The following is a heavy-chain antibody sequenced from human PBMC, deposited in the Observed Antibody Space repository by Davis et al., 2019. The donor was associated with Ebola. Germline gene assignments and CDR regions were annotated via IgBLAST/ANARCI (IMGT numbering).Heavy chain of an antibody. D-gene: IGHD3-3*01. J-gene: IGHJ4*02. Sequence: GESLKISCAASGFTFSSYWMSWVRQAPGKGLEWVAVISYDGSNKYYADSVKGRFTISRDNSKNTLYLQMNSLRAEDTAVYYCARDREWPLDYWGQGTLVTVSS. CDR2: ISYDGSNK. CDR3: ARDREWPLDY. CDR1: GFTFSSYW. V-gene: IGHV3-30-3*01.